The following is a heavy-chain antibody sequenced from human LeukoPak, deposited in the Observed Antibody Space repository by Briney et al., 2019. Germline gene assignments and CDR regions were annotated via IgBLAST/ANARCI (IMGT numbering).Heavy chain of an antibody. J-gene: IGHJ4*02. CDR2: IYSGGST. Sequence: GGSLRLSCAASGFTVSSNYMSWVRQAPGKGLEWVSVIYSGGSTYYADSVKGRFTISRDNSKNTLYLQMNSLRAEDTAVYYCARDVSIAAAGDYWGQGTLVTVSA. V-gene: IGHV3-53*01. CDR3: ARDVSIAAAGDY. D-gene: IGHD6-13*01. CDR1: GFTVSSNY.